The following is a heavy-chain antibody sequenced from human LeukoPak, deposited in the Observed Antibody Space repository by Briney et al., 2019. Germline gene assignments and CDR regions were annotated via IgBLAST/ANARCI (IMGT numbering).Heavy chain of an antibody. CDR1: GGSISSYY. V-gene: IGHV4-4*07. CDR2: IYTSGST. J-gene: IGHJ4*02. Sequence: SETLSLTCTVSGGSISSYYWSWIRQPARKGLEWIGRIYTSGSTNYNPSLKSRVTISVDTSKNQFSLKLSSVTAADTAVYYCAREAYYYDSSGYWQIDYWGQGTLVTVSS. D-gene: IGHD3-22*01. CDR3: AREAYYYDSSGYWQIDY.